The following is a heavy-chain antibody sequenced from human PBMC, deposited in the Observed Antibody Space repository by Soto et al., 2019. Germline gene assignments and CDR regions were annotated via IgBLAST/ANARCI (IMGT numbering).Heavy chain of an antibody. CDR3: ARGCTIFGLVIIDNWFDP. Sequence: QVPLVQSGAEVKKPGASVKVSCKASGYTFTSYDINWVRQATGQGLEWMGWMNPNSGNTGYAPKFQGRVTMTRNTSISTAYMELSSLRSEDTAVYYCARGCTIFGLVIIDNWFDPWGQGTLVTVS. CDR1: GYTFTSYD. J-gene: IGHJ5*02. V-gene: IGHV1-8*01. CDR2: MNPNSGNT. D-gene: IGHD3-3*01.